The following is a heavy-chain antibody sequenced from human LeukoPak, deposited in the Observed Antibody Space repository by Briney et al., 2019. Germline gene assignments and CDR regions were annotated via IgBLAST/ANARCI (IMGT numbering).Heavy chain of an antibody. V-gene: IGHV4-59*01. CDR2: IYYSGST. J-gene: IGHJ2*01. CDR3: ARGGYCGGDCYPYWYFDL. D-gene: IGHD2-21*02. Sequence: PSETLSLTCTVSGGSISSYYWSWIRQPPGKGLEWIGYIYYSGSTNYNPSLKSRVTISVDTSKNQFSLKLSSVPAADTAVYYCARGGYCGGDCYPYWYFDLWGRGTLVTVSS. CDR1: GGSISSYY.